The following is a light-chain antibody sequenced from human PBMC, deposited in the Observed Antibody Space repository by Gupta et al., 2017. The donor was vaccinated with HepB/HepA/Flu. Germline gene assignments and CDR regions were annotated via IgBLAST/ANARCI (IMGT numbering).Light chain of an antibody. J-gene: IGKJ2*01. CDR3: KQALQTPRYT. V-gene: IGKV2-28*01. CDR1: QSLLHSNGYNY. Sequence: EIVMTQSPLSLPVTPGEPASISCRSSQSLLHSNGYNYLDWYLQKPGQSPQLLIYLGSNRASGVPDRFSGSGSGTDFTLKISRVEAEDVGVYYCKQALQTPRYTFGQGTKLEIK. CDR2: LGS.